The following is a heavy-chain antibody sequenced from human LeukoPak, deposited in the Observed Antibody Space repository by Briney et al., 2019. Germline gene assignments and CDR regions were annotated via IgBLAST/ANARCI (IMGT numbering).Heavy chain of an antibody. CDR3: ARDEDDKVTTPYFDY. CDR1: GGSVSSGSYY. J-gene: IGHJ4*02. Sequence: SETLSLTCTVSGGSVSSGSYYWSWIRQPPGKGLEWIGYIYYSGSTNYNPSLKSRVTISVDTSKNQFSLKLSSVTAADTAVYYCARDEDDKVTTPYFDYWGQGTLVTVSS. V-gene: IGHV4-61*01. CDR2: IYYSGST. D-gene: IGHD4-11*01.